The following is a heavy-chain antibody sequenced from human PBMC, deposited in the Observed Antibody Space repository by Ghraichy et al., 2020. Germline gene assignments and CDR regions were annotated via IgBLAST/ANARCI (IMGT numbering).Heavy chain of an antibody. CDR2: MNPNSGNT. CDR3: ASPSGYGAVAGTFARGGAYYYSGMDV. CDR1: GYTFTSYD. V-gene: IGHV1-8*01. J-gene: IGHJ6*02. Sequence: ASVKVSCKASGYTFTSYDINWVRQATGQGLEWMGWMNPNSGNTGYAQKFQGRVTMTRNTSISTAYMELSSLRSEDTAVYYCASPSGYGAVAGTFARGGAYYYSGMDVWGQGTTVTVSS. D-gene: IGHD6-19*01.